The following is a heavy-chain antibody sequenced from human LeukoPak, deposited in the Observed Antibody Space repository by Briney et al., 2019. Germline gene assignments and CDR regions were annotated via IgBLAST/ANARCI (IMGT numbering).Heavy chain of an antibody. CDR2: INHNGDVN. CDR1: GFTFSSYW. CDR3: ARGGGLDV. Sequence: GSLRLSCAASGFTFSSYWMNWARQAPGKGLEWVASINHNGDVNYYVDSVKGRFTISRDNAKNSLYLQMSNLRAEDTAVYFCARGGGLDVWGQGATVTVSS. D-gene: IGHD3-16*01. V-gene: IGHV3-7*03. J-gene: IGHJ6*02.